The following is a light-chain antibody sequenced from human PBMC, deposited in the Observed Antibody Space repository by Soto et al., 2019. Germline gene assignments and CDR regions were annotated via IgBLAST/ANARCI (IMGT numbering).Light chain of an antibody. CDR2: DAS. Sequence: EIVLTQSPGTLSLSPGERATLSCRASQSLNNNYLAWYQQKPGQAPRLLIYDASSRATGIPDRFSGSGSGTDFTLSMSRLEPEEYAVYYCQQYGSSPLTFGGGTKVDIK. CDR3: QQYGSSPLT. J-gene: IGKJ4*01. V-gene: IGKV3-20*01. CDR1: QSLNNNY.